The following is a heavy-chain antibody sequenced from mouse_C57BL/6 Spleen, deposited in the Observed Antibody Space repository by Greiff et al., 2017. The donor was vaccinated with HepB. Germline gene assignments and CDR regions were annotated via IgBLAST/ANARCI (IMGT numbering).Heavy chain of an antibody. CDR2: INYDGSST. V-gene: IGHV5-16*01. Sequence: EVQVVESEGGLVQPGSSMKLSCTASGFTFSDYYMAWVRQVPEKGLEWVANINYDGSSTYYLDSLKSRFIISRDNAKNILYLQMSSLKSEDTATYYCARDYDYDGYFDVWGTGTTVTVSS. J-gene: IGHJ1*03. CDR1: GFTFSDYY. D-gene: IGHD2-4*01. CDR3: ARDYDYDGYFDV.